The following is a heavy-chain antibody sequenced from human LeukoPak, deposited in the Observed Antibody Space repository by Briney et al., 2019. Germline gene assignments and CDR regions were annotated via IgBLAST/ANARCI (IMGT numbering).Heavy chain of an antibody. CDR3: AKSGYNRFDY. D-gene: IGHD5-24*01. V-gene: IGHV3-73*01. CDR2: IRNKVNGYAT. Sequence: GGSLRLSCTASGVRLSDSAVHWVRQASGKGLEWLGRIRNKVNGYATDYTASLRGRFAISRDNSKNTLYLQMNSLRAEDTAVYYCAKSGYNRFDYWGQGTLVTVSS. CDR1: GVRLSDSA. J-gene: IGHJ4*02.